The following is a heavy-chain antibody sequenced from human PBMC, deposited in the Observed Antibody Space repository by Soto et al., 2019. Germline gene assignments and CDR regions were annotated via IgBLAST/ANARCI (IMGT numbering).Heavy chain of an antibody. Sequence: GGSLRLSCAASGFTFSSYAMSWVRQAPGKGLEWVSAISGSGGSTYYADSVKGRFTISRDNSNNTLYLQMNSLRAEDTAVYYCAKDRLIADFWSARRQDDAFDIWGQGTMVTVSS. D-gene: IGHD3-3*01. CDR3: AKDRLIADFWSARRQDDAFDI. CDR1: GFTFSSYA. J-gene: IGHJ3*02. CDR2: ISGSGGST. V-gene: IGHV3-23*01.